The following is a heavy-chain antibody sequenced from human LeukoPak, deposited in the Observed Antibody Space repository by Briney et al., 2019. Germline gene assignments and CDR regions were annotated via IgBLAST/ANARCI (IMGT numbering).Heavy chain of an antibody. CDR3: AKDAIDIYSSSWLWYFDY. CDR2: ISGSGGST. D-gene: IGHD6-13*01. Sequence: PGGSLRLSCAVSGFSFNKYGMVWVRQAPGKGLEWVAGISGSGGSTYYADSVRGRFTISRDNSKNTLYLQMNSLRDEDTAVYYCAKDAIDIYSSSWLWYFDYWGQGTLVTVSS. J-gene: IGHJ4*02. CDR1: GFSFNKYG. V-gene: IGHV3-23*01.